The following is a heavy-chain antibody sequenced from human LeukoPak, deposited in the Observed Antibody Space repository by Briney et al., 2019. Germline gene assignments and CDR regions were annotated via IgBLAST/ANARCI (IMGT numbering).Heavy chain of an antibody. CDR3: AYTVTTLGGY. CDR2: IYPSGNT. V-gene: IGHV4-61*02. J-gene: IGHJ4*02. Sequence: SETLSLTCTVSGGSINSGSFYWSWIRQPAGKGLEWIGRIYPSGNTNYNPSLKSRLTISLDTSKNQFSLKLSSVTAADTAVYYCAYTVTTLGGYWGQGTLVTVSS. D-gene: IGHD4-17*01. CDR1: GGSINSGSFY.